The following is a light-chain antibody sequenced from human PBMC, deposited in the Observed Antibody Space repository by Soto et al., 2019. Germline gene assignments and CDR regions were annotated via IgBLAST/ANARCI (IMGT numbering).Light chain of an antibody. J-gene: IGKJ5*01. CDR3: QQRSNWPPIT. CDR2: GAS. Sequence: EIVMTQSPATLSVSPGERATLSCRASQSVSSNLAWYQQKPGQAPRLLIYGASNRAAGIPARFSGSGSGTDFTLTINSLEPEDFAVYYCQQRSNWPPITFGQGTRLE. V-gene: IGKV3-11*01. CDR1: QSVSSN.